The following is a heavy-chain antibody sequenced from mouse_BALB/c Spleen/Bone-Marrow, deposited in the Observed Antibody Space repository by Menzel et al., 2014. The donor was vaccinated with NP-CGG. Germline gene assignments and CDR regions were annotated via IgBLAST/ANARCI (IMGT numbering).Heavy chain of an antibody. V-gene: IGHV4-2*02. CDR3: ARLGNYGYYAN. Sequence: EVKVVDSGGGLVQPGGSLNLACVASGFDFSRYWMSWARQAPGKGQEWIGEINPGSSTINYSPSLKDKFIISRDNAKNTLYLQMSKVRSEDTTLYYCARLGNYGYYANWGQGSTLTGSS. CDR1: GFDFSRYW. J-gene: IGHJ2*01. CDR2: INPGSSTI. D-gene: IGHD2-1*01.